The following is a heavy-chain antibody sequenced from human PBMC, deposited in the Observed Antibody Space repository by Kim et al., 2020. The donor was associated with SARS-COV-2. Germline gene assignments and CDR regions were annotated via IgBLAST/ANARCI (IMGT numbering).Heavy chain of an antibody. V-gene: IGHV4-31*03. CDR1: GVSINTDGHY. J-gene: IGHJ4*01. Sequence: SETLSLTCSVSGVSINTDGHYWSWVRQHPGRGLEWIGYISYSGSTFYTPSLQSRLTLSVDTSENILSLKLNSVTAADTALYFCARGVAAQYRLPVVNF. CDR3: ARGVAAQYRLPVVNF. D-gene: IGHD2-2*01. CDR2: ISYSGST.